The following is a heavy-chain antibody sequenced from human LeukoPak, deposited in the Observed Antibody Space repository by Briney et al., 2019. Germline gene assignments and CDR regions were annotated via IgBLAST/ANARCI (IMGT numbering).Heavy chain of an antibody. J-gene: IGHJ6*03. CDR1: GFTFSSYA. CDR2: ISYDGSNK. Sequence: TGGSLRLSCAASGFTFSSYAMHWVRQAPGKGLEWVAVISYDGSNKYYADSVKGRFTISRDNSKNTLYLQMNSLRAEDTAVYYCARLSSTSCYGCMDVWGKGTTVTVSS. D-gene: IGHD2-2*01. V-gene: IGHV3-30*04. CDR3: ARLSSTSCYGCMDV.